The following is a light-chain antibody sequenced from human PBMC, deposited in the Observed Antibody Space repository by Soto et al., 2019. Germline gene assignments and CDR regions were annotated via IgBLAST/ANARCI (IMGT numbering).Light chain of an antibody. Sequence: EIVLTQSPGTLSLSPGERATLSCRASQSVTISYLAWFQQKPGQAPRLLIYGASSRSTGIPDMFSGSGARTDLTLTISSLEPEDVAVYYCQQYDGSPYTFGQGTKLEIK. CDR3: QQYDGSPYT. V-gene: IGKV3-20*01. CDR1: QSVTISY. J-gene: IGKJ2*01. CDR2: GAS.